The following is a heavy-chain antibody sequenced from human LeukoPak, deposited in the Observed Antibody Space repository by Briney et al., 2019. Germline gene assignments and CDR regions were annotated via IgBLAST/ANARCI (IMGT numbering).Heavy chain of an antibody. CDR3: AKAPVTSCRGAFCYPFDY. D-gene: IGHD2-15*01. CDR2: ISTSSIYI. Sequence: GGSLRLSCAASGFTFSSYTMNWVRQAPGKGLEWVSSISTSSIYIYYTDSLKGRFTISRDNARNSLYLQMNSLRAEDAAVYYCAKAPVTSCRGAFCYPFDYWGQGTLVTVSS. CDR1: GFTFSSYT. V-gene: IGHV3-21*04. J-gene: IGHJ4*02.